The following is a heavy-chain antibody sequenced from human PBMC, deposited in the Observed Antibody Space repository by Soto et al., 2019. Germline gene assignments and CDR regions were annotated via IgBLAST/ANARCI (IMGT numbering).Heavy chain of an antibody. CDR3: ARDPQIFDY. Sequence: GGSLRLSCAASGFTFSGYWMSWVRQAPGKGLEWVANLNQDGSEQNYVDSVKGRFTISRDNAKNSLYLQMSSLRAEDTAVYYCARDPQIFDYWGQGTLVTVSS. CDR2: LNQDGSEQ. J-gene: IGHJ4*02. CDR1: GFTFSGYW. V-gene: IGHV3-7*01.